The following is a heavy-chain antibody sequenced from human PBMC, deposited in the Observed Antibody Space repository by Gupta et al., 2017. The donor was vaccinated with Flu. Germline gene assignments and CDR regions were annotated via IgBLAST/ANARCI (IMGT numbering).Heavy chain of an antibody. CDR1: GGTFSSYT. J-gene: IGHJ6*02. CDR3: ASPPFKGANSSSSYYYYGMDV. CDR2: IIPILGIA. V-gene: IGHV1-69*02. D-gene: IGHD6-6*01. Sequence: QVQLVQSGAEVKKPGSSVKVSCKASGGTFSSYTISWVRQAPGQGLEWMGRIIPILGIANYAQKFQGRVTITADKSTSTAYMELSSLRSEDTAVYYCASPPFKGANSSSSYYYYGMDVWGQGTTVTVSS.